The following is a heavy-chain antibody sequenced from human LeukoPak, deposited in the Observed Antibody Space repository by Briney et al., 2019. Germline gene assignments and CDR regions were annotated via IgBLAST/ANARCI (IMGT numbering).Heavy chain of an antibody. CDR1: GYTFTGYY. D-gene: IGHD6-13*01. CDR3: ARNREYSSSWYSNWFDP. Sequence: ASVKVSCKASGYTFTGYYMHWVRQAPGQGLEWMGWINPNSGGTNYAQKFQGRVTMTRDTSISTAYMELSRLRSDDTAVYYCARNREYSSSWYSNWFDPWGQGTLVTVSS. V-gene: IGHV1-2*02. CDR2: INPNSGGT. J-gene: IGHJ5*02.